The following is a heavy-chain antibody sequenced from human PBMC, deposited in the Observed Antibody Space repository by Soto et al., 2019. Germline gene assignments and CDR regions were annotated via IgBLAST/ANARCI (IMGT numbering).Heavy chain of an antibody. V-gene: IGHV1-69*13. CDR3: ARASGYVSGWYHDY. Sequence: SVKVSCKASGGTFSSDAVSWVRQAPGQGLEWMGGLIPILGTTHYAQKFQGRVTITADESTNTAYMELSSLRSDDTAVYYCARASGYVSGWYHDYWGHGTRVTVSS. CDR2: LIPILGTT. D-gene: IGHD6-19*01. CDR1: GGTFSSDA. J-gene: IGHJ4*01.